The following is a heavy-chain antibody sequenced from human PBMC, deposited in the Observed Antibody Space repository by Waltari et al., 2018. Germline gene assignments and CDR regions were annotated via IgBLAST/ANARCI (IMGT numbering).Heavy chain of an antibody. D-gene: IGHD1-26*01. CDR3: ARRWVGATKDAFDI. CDR1: GGSISSYY. CDR2: IYYSGST. V-gene: IGHV4-59*08. Sequence: QVQLQESGPGLVKPSETLSLTCTVSGGSISSYYWSWIRQPPGKGLEWIGYIYYSGSTNYNPSLKSRVTISVDTSKNQFSLKLSSVTAADTAVYYCARRWVGATKDAFDIWGHGTMVTVSS. J-gene: IGHJ3*02.